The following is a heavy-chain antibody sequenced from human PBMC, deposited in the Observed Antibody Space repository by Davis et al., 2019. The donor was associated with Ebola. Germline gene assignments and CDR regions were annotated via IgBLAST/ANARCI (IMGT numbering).Heavy chain of an antibody. J-gene: IGHJ4*02. CDR2: IDGGDGTT. CDR3: AKDRRGYNSAADY. Sequence: SLNISCTGSEFTINFYVMNWLRQAPGKGLEWVSAIDGGDGTTYYADSVRGRFTISRDNSRKTLYLQMNSLRDDDTAVYYCAKDRRGYNSAADYWGQGTLVTVSS. V-gene: IGHV3-23*01. CDR1: EFTINFYV. D-gene: IGHD5-24*01.